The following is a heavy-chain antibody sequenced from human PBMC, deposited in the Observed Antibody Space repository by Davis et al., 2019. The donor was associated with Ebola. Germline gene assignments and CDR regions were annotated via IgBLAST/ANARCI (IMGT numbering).Heavy chain of an antibody. CDR2: ISAYNGNT. D-gene: IGHD3-3*01. CDR3: ARGPLGDTIFGVIINPYYFDY. CDR1: GYTFTSYG. Sequence: AASVKVSCKASGYTFTSYGISWVRQAPGQGLEWMGWISAYNGNTNYAQKLQGRVTMTTDTSTSTAYMELRSLRSDDTAVYYCARGPLGDTIFGVIINPYYFDYWGQGTLVTVSS. V-gene: IGHV1-18*01. J-gene: IGHJ4*02.